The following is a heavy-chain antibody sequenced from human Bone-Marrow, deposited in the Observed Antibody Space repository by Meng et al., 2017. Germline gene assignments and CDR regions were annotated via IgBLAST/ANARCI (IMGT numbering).Heavy chain of an antibody. CDR2: INHSGST. D-gene: IGHD2-15*01. Sequence: SETLSLTCAVYGGSFSGYYWGWIRQPPGKGLEWIGEINHSGSTNYNPSLKSRVTVSVDTSKNQFSLKLSSVTAADTAVYYCARQKLGYCSGGSCYQYFDYWGQGTLVTVSS. V-gene: IGHV4-34*01. CDR1: GGSFSGYY. CDR3: ARQKLGYCSGGSCYQYFDY. J-gene: IGHJ4*02.